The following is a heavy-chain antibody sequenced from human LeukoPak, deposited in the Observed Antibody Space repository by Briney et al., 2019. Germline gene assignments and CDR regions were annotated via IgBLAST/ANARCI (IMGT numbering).Heavy chain of an antibody. V-gene: IGHV1-2*02. CDR3: ASGVPYYYGSGSYPYSYNWFDP. D-gene: IGHD3-10*01. CDR1: GYTFTGYY. CDR2: INPNSGGT. Sequence: EASVTVSFKASGYTFTGYYMHWVRQAPGQGLEWMGWINPNSGGTNYAQKFQGRVTITRDTSISTAYMELSRLRSDDTAVYYCASGVPYYYGSGSYPYSYNWFDPWGQGTLVTVSS. J-gene: IGHJ5*02.